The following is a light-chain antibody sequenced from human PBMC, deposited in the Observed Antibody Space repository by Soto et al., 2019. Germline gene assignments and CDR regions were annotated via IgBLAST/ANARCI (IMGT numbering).Light chain of an antibody. CDR2: DNN. J-gene: IGLJ2*01. CDR1: SSNIGSNY. Sequence: QSVLTQPPSVSAAPGQKVTISCSGSSSNIGSNYVSWYQHLPGTAPKLLIYDNNKRPSGIPDRFSGSQSGPSATLGITGLQTGDEADYYCGTWDSSLSAVFGGGTKLTVL. V-gene: IGLV1-51*01. CDR3: GTWDSSLSAV.